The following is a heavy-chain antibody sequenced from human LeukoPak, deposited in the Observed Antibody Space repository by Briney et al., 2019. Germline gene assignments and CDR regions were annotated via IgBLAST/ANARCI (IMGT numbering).Heavy chain of an antibody. CDR2: IYYSGST. V-gene: IGHV4-59*08. CDR3: ARHGNYYDSSGYNYYFDY. Sequence: SETLSLTCTVSGVSISSYYWSWIRQPPGKGLEWIGNIYYSGSTKYNPSLKSRVTIPVDTSKNHFSLKLSSVTAADTAVYYCARHGNYYDSSGYNYYFDYWGQGTLGTVSS. J-gene: IGHJ4*02. D-gene: IGHD3-22*01. CDR1: GVSISSYY.